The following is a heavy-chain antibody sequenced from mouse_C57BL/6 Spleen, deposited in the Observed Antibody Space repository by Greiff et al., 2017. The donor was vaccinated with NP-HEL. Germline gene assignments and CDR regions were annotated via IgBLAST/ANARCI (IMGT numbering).Heavy chain of an antibody. Sequence: QVQLQQPGAELVKPGASVKLSCKASGYTFTSYWMQWVKQRPGQGLEWIGEIDPSDSYTNYNQKFKGKATLTVDTSSSTAYMQLSSLTSEDSAVYYCASSYGNYGWFAYWGQGTLVTVSA. CDR2: IDPSDSYT. V-gene: IGHV1-50*01. CDR3: ASSYGNYGWFAY. D-gene: IGHD2-10*02. CDR1: GYTFTSYW. J-gene: IGHJ3*01.